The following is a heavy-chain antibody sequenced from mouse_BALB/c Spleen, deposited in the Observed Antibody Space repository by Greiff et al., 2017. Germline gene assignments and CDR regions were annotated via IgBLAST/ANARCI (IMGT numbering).Heavy chain of an antibody. CDR1: GFTFSSYT. D-gene: IGHD2-4*01. V-gene: IGHV5-12-2*01. J-gene: IGHJ4*01. CDR2: ISNGGGST. Sequence: DVMLVESGGGLVQPGGSLKLSCAASGFTFSSYTMSWVRQTPEKRLEWVAYISNGGGSTYYPDTVKGRFTISRDNAKNTLYLQMSSLKSEDTAMYYCARGGNYDYAMDYWGQGTSVTVSS. CDR3: ARGGNYDYAMDY.